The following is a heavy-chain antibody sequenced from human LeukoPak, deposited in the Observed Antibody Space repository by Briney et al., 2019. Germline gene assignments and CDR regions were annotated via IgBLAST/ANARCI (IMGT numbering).Heavy chain of an antibody. Sequence: PGGSLRLSCAASGFTFSSYWMSWVRQAPGKGLEWVSSISSSSSYIYYADSLKGRFTISRDNAKNSLYLQMNSLRAEDTAVYYCARGGAYYYMDVWGKGTTVTVSS. J-gene: IGHJ6*03. CDR2: ISSSSSYI. CDR1: GFTFSSYW. D-gene: IGHD4/OR15-4a*01. V-gene: IGHV3-21*01. CDR3: ARGGAYYYMDV.